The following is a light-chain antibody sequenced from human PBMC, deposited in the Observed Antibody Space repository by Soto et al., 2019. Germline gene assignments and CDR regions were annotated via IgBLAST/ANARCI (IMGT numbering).Light chain of an antibody. CDR2: EVS. CDR1: SSDVGVYNY. CDR3: SSYTTSSSWV. J-gene: IGLJ3*02. V-gene: IGLV2-14*01. Sequence: QSALTQPASVSGSPGQSITISCTGTSSDVGVYNYVSWYQHHPGKAPKLMIYEVSNRPSGVSNRFSGSKSGNTASLTISGLQDEDEADYYCSSYTTSSSWVFGGGTKVTVL.